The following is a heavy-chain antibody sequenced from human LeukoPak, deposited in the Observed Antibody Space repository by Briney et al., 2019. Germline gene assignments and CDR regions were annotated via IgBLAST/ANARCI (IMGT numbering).Heavy chain of an antibody. CDR3: AKRGSSADSGYYFDY. D-gene: IGHD3-16*01. J-gene: IGHJ4*02. Sequence: GGSLRLSCAASGFTFSDYYMSWIRQAPGKGLEWVSGITGSGASTYYADSAKGRFTISRDNSKNTLYLQMNSLRAEDTAVYYCAKRGSSADSGYYFDYWGQGTLVTVSS. CDR2: ITGSGAST. V-gene: IGHV3-23*01. CDR1: GFTFSDYY.